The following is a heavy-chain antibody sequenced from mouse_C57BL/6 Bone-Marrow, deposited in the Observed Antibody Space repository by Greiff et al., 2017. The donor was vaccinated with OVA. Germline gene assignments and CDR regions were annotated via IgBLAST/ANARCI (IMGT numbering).Heavy chain of an antibody. CDR2: ISSGGDYI. J-gene: IGHJ4*01. D-gene: IGHD2-1*01. V-gene: IGHV5S21*01. CDR3: TRGGNYICYGMDY. CDR1: GFTFSSYA. Sequence: VMLVESGEGLVKPGGSLKLSCAASGFTFSSYAMSWVRQTPEKRLEWVAYISSGGDYIYYADTVKGRFTISRDNARNTLYLQMSSLKSEDTAMYYCTRGGNYICYGMDYWGQGTSVTVSS.